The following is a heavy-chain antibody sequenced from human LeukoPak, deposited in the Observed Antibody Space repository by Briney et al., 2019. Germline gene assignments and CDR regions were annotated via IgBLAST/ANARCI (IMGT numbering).Heavy chain of an antibody. CDR2: ISGSGAST. V-gene: IGHV3-23*01. Sequence: GGSLRLSCLTSGFTLSTNAMSWVRKAPGKGLEGISGISGSGASTYYADSVKGRFTISRDDSRNTLYLQMNSLRGDDTAVYYCAKDLRPDGINDFDHWGQGTLVTVSS. CDR3: AKDLRPDGINDFDH. D-gene: IGHD1-1*01. CDR1: GFTLSTNA. J-gene: IGHJ4*02.